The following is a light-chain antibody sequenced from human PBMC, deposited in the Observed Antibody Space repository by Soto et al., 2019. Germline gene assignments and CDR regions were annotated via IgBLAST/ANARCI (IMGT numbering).Light chain of an antibody. V-gene: IGLV2-8*01. J-gene: IGLJ1*01. CDR2: EVS. CDR1: NVDGGRYKS. Sequence: SSLAKPPYTSGPPARSATISCSGANVDGGRYKSLSWYQKQPSKAPKRIISEVSKRPSGVPDRFSGSKSGNATSLTGSGLQAEDEADYYCTSHGGSHNYVFGTGTKVTV. CDR3: TSHGGSHNYV.